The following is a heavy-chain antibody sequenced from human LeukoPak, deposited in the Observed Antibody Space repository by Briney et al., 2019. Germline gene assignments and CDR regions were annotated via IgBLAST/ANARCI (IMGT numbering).Heavy chain of an antibody. V-gene: IGHV3-21*01. D-gene: IGHD3-16*02. CDR2: ISSSSSYI. CDR3: ARDGNMITFGGVIVSFDY. Sequence: GGSLRLSCAASGFTFSSYSMNWVRQAPGKGLERVSSISSSSSYIYYADSVKGRFTISRDNAKNSLYLQMNSLRAEDTAVYYCARDGNMITFGGVIVSFDYWGQGTLVTVSS. CDR1: GFTFSSYS. J-gene: IGHJ4*02.